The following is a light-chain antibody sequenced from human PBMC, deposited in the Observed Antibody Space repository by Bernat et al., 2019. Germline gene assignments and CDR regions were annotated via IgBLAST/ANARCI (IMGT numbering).Light chain of an antibody. CDR2: GAS. V-gene: IGKV3D-15*01. Sequence: TATISCRTSLSVSNRIAWYQQKSGQAPRLLIYGASSRAPGIPDRFSGSGSGTDVILTISSLETEDFVVYYCQETSDFFPTFGRGTKVEIK. CDR3: QETSDFFPT. CDR1: LSVSNR. J-gene: IGKJ1*01.